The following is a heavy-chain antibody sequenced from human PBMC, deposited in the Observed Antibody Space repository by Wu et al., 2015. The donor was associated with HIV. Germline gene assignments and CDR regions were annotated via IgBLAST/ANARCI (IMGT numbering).Heavy chain of an antibody. Sequence: QVQLVQSGAEVKKPGASVKVSCKASGYTFTGYYMHWVRQAPGQGLEWMGIINPSFATPNYAQMFQGRVTITTDESTSTAYMELSSLRSGDTAVYYCATDFDYISGFVYWGQGTLVTVSS. CDR3: ATDFDYISGFVY. CDR2: INPSFATP. D-gene: IGHD6-19*01. V-gene: IGHV1-46*01. CDR1: GYTFTGYY. J-gene: IGHJ4*02.